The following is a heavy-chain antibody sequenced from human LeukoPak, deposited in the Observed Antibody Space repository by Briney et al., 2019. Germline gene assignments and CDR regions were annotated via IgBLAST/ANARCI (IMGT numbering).Heavy chain of an antibody. CDR3: AKRRRDGYNSDLEY. D-gene: IGHD5-12*01. CDR1: GFTFSSYA. Sequence: GGSLRLSCAASGFTFSSYAMSWVRQAPGKGLEWVSDINGSGGRTYYADSVKGRFTISRDNSKNTLYLELNTLRAEDTAVYYCAKRRRDGYNSDLEYWGQGTLVTVSS. J-gene: IGHJ4*02. V-gene: IGHV3-23*01. CDR2: INGSGGRT.